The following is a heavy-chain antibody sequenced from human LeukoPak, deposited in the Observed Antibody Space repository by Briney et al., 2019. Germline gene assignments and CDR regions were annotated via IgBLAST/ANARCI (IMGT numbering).Heavy chain of an antibody. CDR1: GFTFNSYW. CDR3: VRDFNPAGYSSGWATCAY. D-gene: IGHD6-19*01. J-gene: IGHJ4*02. Sequence: GGSLRLSCAASGFTFNSYWMNWVRQAPGKGLEWVANIKQDGSGTFYVDSVKGRFTISRDNAKNSLYLQMNSLRAEDTAVYYCVRDFNPAGYSSGWATCAYWGQGTLVTASS. CDR2: IKQDGSGT. V-gene: IGHV3-7*05.